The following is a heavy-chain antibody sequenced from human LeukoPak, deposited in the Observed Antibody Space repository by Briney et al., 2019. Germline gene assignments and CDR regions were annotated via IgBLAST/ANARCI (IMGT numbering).Heavy chain of an antibody. V-gene: IGHV3-23*01. CDR2: FSGNGGST. J-gene: IGHJ5*02. Sequence: GGSLRLSCGASGFTFSSYAMSWVRQAPGKGLEWVSGFSGNGGSTYYADSVKGRFTISRDNSKNTLYLQMNSLRAEDTAVYYCAKACSSSGDWFDPWGQGTLVTVSS. CDR1: GFTFSSYA. CDR3: AKACSSSGDWFDP. D-gene: IGHD6-13*01.